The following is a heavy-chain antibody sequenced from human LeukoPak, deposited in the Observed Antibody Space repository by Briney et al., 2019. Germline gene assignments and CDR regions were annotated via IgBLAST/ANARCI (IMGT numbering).Heavy chain of an antibody. V-gene: IGHV3-7*01. Sequence: GGSLRLSCAASGFTFSSYWMSWVRQAPGKGLEWVATIRQDGSQKYYVDSVKGRFTISRDNAKTSLYLQMNSLRAEDTAVYYCARDLSGVTGYTYGRGIDYWGQGTLVTVSS. CDR1: GFTFSSYW. CDR2: IRQDGSQK. D-gene: IGHD5-18*01. J-gene: IGHJ4*02. CDR3: ARDLSGVTGYTYGRGIDY.